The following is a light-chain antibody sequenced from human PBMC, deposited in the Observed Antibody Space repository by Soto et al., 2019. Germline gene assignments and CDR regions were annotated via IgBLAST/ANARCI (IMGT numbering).Light chain of an antibody. CDR2: SNH. Sequence: QSVLTQPPSASGTPGQRVTISCSGSSSNIGINTVNWYQQLPGTAPKLLIYSNHQRPSGVPDRFSGSKSGTSASLAISGLQSEDEADYYCAAWDDSLNGLVFGTGTKVTVL. J-gene: IGLJ1*01. CDR3: AAWDDSLNGLV. CDR1: SSNIGINT. V-gene: IGLV1-44*01.